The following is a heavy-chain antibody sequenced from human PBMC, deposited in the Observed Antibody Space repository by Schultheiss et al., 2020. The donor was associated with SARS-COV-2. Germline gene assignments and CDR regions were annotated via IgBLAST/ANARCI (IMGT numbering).Heavy chain of an antibody. CDR3: ARRVGWNDAGGYFDY. CDR1: GYTFPSYG. V-gene: IGHV1-2*04. D-gene: IGHD1-1*01. Sequence: ASVKVSCKASGYTFPSYGIIWVRQAPGQGLEWMGWINPNSGGTNYAQKFQGWVTMTRDTSISTAYMELSRLTSDDTAVYYCARRVGWNDAGGYFDYWGQGTLVTVSS. CDR2: INPNSGGT. J-gene: IGHJ4*02.